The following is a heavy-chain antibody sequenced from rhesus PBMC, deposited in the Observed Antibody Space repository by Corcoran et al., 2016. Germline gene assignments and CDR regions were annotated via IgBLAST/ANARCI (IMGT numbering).Heavy chain of an antibody. V-gene: IGHV4-122*02. D-gene: IGHD2-8*01. CDR3: ARDSDSVVVVSATSFDY. Sequence: QVQLQESGPGLVKPSETLSLTCAVSGGSISSGYYYWSWIRQPPGKELEWIGYITYSGSTSHNPSLESRVTISRDTSKNQFCLKLSSVTAADTAVYYCARDSDSVVVVSATSFDYWGQGVLVTVSS. CDR1: GGSISSGYYY. CDR2: ITYSGST. J-gene: IGHJ4*01.